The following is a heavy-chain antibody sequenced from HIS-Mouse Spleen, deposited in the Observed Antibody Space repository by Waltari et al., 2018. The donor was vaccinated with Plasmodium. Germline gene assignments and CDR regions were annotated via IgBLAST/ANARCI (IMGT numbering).Heavy chain of an antibody. CDR1: GFTFSSYW. CDR3: ASSWYWYFDL. J-gene: IGHJ2*01. D-gene: IGHD6-13*01. V-gene: IGHV3-7*01. Sequence: EVQLVESGGGLVQPGGSLRLSCAASGFTFSSYWMSWVRQAPGKGMEGVANIKQDGSEKYYVDYVKGRFTISRDNAKNSLYLQMNGLRAEDTAVYYCASSWYWYFDLWGRGTLVTVSS. CDR2: IKQDGSEK.